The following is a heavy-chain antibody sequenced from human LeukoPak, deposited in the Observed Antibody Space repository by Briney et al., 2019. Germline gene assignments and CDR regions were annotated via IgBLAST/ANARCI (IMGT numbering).Heavy chain of an antibody. CDR3: ARGGGHIAVAGIRWFDP. V-gene: IGHV1-2*02. CDR2: INPNSGGT. CDR1: GYTFTGYY. D-gene: IGHD6-19*01. J-gene: IGHJ5*02. Sequence: ASVKVSCKASGYTFTGYYMHWVRQAPGQGLEWMGWINPNSGGTNYAQKFQGRVTMTRGTSISTAYMELSRLRSDDTAVYYCARGGGHIAVAGIRWFDPWGQGTLVTVSS.